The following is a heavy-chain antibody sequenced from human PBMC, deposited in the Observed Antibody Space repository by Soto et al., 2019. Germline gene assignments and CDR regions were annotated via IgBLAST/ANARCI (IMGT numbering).Heavy chain of an antibody. D-gene: IGHD5-18*01. J-gene: IGHJ4*02. CDR1: GYTFTIYD. CDR3: ARRGYSYAEDY. Sequence: ASVKVSCTDSGYTFTIYDINWVRQATGQGLEWMGWMNPNSGNTGYAQKFQGRVTMTRNTSISTAYMELSSLRSEDTAVYYCARRGYSYAEDYWGQGTLVTVSS. CDR2: MNPNSGNT. V-gene: IGHV1-8*01.